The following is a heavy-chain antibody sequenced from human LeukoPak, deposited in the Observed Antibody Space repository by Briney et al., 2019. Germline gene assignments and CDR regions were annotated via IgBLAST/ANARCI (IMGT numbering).Heavy chain of an antibody. CDR2: IYSGGST. D-gene: IGHD4-17*01. J-gene: IGHJ5*02. V-gene: IGHV3-53*01. Sequence: GGSLRLSCAASGFTVSSNYMSWVRQAPGKGLEWVSVIYSGGSTYYADYVKGRFTISRDNSKNTLYLQMISLRAEDTAVYYCARGLDYGDSGWFDPWGQGTLVTVSS. CDR1: GFTVSSNY. CDR3: ARGLDYGDSGWFDP.